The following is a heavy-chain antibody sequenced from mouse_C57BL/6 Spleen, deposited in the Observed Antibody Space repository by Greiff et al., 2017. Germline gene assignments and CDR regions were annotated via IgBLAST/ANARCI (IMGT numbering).Heavy chain of an antibody. CDR1: GYAFSSSW. CDR2: IYPGDGDT. V-gene: IGHV1-82*01. CDR3: ATITTVIGFYY. Sequence: QVQLQQSGPELVKPGASVKISCKASGYAFSSSWMNWVKQRPGKGLEWIGRIYPGDGDTNYNGKFKGKATLTADKSSSTAYMQLSSLTSEDSAVYFCATITTVIGFYYSGQGTTLTLS. D-gene: IGHD1-1*01. J-gene: IGHJ2*01.